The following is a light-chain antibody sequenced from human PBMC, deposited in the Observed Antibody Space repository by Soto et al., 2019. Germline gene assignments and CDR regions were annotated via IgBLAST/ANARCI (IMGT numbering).Light chain of an antibody. V-gene: IGKV1-39*01. CDR1: QIISSY. CDR2: AAS. Sequence: DIQMTQSPSSLSASVGDRVTITCRASQIISSYLNWYQQKPGKAPKLLIYAASSLQSGVPSRFSGSGSGTDFTLTISSLQPEDLAIYFCQQSYSTPRTFGQGTKVDI. J-gene: IGKJ1*01. CDR3: QQSYSTPRT.